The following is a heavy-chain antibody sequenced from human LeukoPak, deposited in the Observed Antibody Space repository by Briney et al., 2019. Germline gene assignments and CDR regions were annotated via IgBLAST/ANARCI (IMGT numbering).Heavy chain of an antibody. CDR2: TSSSSSYI. Sequence: GGSLRLSCAASGFTFSSYSMNWVRQAPGKGLEWVSSTSSSSSYIYYADSVKGRFTISRDNAKNSLYLQMNSLRAEDTAVYYCARAAGPGYCSSTSCYSHGAFDIWGQGTMVTVSS. CDR1: GFTFSSYS. J-gene: IGHJ3*02. CDR3: ARAAGPGYCSSTSCYSHGAFDI. V-gene: IGHV3-21*01. D-gene: IGHD2-2*01.